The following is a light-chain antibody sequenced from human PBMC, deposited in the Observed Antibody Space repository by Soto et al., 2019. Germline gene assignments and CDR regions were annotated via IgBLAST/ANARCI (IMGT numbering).Light chain of an antibody. CDR1: QSVSSF. V-gene: IGKV3-11*01. CDR2: DAS. CDR3: QQRSSWPRT. J-gene: IGKJ1*01. Sequence: EIVLTQSPATLSLSPGERATLSCRASQSVSSFLAWYQQKPGQAPRLLIYDASNRATGIPARFSGSGSGTDFTLTISSLEPEDCALYYCQQRSSWPRTFGQGTKVDIK.